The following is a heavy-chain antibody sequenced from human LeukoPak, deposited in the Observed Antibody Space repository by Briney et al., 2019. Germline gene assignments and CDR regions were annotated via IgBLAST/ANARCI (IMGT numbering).Heavy chain of an antibody. Sequence: PGGSLRLSCAASGFTFSSYGMHWVRQAPGKGLVGVAIISHGGNNKYYADSVKGRFTISRDNSKNKLYLQMNRLGTEDTAVCYCAKEYLCGFAGGGQGTLVT. J-gene: IGHJ1*01. D-gene: IGHD2-21*01. CDR1: GFTFSSYG. CDR2: ISHGGNNK. V-gene: IGHV3-30*18. CDR3: AKEYLCGFAG.